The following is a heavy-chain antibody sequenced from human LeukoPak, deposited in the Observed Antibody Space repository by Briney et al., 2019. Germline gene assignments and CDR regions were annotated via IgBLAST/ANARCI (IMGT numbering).Heavy chain of an antibody. J-gene: IGHJ5*02. V-gene: IGHV5-51*01. CDR2: IYPGDSDT. CDR1: GYSFTSYW. D-gene: IGHD3-3*01. Sequence: GESLKISCKGSGYSFTSYWIGWVRRMPGKGLEWMGIIYPGDSDTRYSPSFQGQVTISADKSISTAYLQWSSLKASDTAMYYCARQTQDTIFGVVIPNNWFDPWGQGTLVTVSS. CDR3: ARQTQDTIFGVVIPNNWFDP.